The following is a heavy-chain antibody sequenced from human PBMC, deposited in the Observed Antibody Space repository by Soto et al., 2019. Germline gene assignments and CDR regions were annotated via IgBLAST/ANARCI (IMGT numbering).Heavy chain of an antibody. CDR3: SAHGDYAFWY. CDR2: IYYSGST. CDR1: GGSIISGDYY. J-gene: IGHJ4*02. V-gene: IGHV4-30-4*08. D-gene: IGHD4-17*01. Sequence: PSETLSLTCTVSGGSIISGDYYWSWIRQPPGKGLEWIGYIYYSGSTYYNPSLKSRVTISVDTSKNQFSLKLSSVTAADTAVYYCSAHGDYAFWYWGQGTLVTVSS.